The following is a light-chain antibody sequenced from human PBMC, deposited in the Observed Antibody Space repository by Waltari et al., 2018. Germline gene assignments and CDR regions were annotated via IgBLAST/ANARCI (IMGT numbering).Light chain of an antibody. V-gene: IGKV3-20*01. CDR1: QNSRGAY. CDR2: DSF. J-gene: IGKJ1*01. Sequence: EVVLTQSPGTLSFSPGERATLSCRASQNSRGAYLAWYQQRPGQAPRLLIYDSFIRATCIPDRFSGSGSGADFTLTISSLAPEDSAVYFCHQYDTSPQTFGQGTKVSIK. CDR3: HQYDTSPQT.